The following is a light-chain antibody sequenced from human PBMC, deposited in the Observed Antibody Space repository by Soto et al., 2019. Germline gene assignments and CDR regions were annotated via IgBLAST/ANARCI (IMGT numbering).Light chain of an antibody. V-gene: IGKV3-20*01. CDR2: GAS. J-gene: IGKJ1*01. CDR3: QQYGSSPPRT. Sequence: IVLTQSPGTLSLSPGERATLSCRASQSVRSSSLAWYQQKPGQAPRLLIYGASSRATGIPDRFSGSGSGADFILTISRLEPEDFAVYYCQQYGSSPPRTFGQGTKVDIK. CDR1: QSVRSSS.